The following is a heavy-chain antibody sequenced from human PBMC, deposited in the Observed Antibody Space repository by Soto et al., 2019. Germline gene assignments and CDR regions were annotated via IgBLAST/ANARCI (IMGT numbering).Heavy chain of an antibody. Sequence: DVQLVESGGGLVQPGRSLRPSCTASGFSFGDSDVSWFRQAPGTGLVWVGFVRSQHHGGTIVYAAPVKGRFTMTRDDSKNIAYLQMYSFENEDTGVYYCSSVGGYACIDVWGTGATVSVSS. V-gene: IGHV3-49*03. D-gene: IGHD1-26*01. CDR3: SSVGGYACIDV. CDR2: VRSQHHGGTI. CDR1: GFSFGDSD. J-gene: IGHJ6*03.